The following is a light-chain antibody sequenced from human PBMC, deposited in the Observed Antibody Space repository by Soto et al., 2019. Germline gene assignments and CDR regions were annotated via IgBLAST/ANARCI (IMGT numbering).Light chain of an antibody. Sequence: DIQMTQSPSTLSASVGNRVTITCRASQSISNWLAWYQQKPGKAPKLLIYAASSLQSGVPSRFRGSGSGTDFTLTISSLKPEDFATYYCQQANSSTHTFGQGTRLEIK. CDR1: QSISNW. J-gene: IGKJ5*01. CDR2: AAS. V-gene: IGKV1-12*01. CDR3: QQANSSTHT.